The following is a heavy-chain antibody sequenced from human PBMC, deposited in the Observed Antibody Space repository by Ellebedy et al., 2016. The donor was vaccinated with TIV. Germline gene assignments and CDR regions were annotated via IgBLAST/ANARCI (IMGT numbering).Heavy chain of an antibody. CDR2: IIVSGSRT. J-gene: IGHJ4*02. D-gene: IGHD3-9*01. CDR1: GFTFSTYA. V-gene: IGHV3-23*01. Sequence: GESLKISCAASGFTFSTYAMSWVRQAPGKGLEWVSTIIVSGSRTFYADSVKGRFTISRDNYKDTLYLQMNSLRAEDTAVYFCAKLTDSWGQGTLVTVSS. CDR3: AKLTDS.